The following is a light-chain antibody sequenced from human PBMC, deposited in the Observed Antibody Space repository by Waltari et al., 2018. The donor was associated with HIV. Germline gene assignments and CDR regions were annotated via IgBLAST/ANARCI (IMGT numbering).Light chain of an antibody. J-gene: IGLJ3*02. CDR2: RND. V-gene: IGLV1-47*01. CDR3: AAWDSSLSGLKWV. Sequence: QSVLPQSPSASGTPGQRVTISCSGSTYKTGSNHVYRAQQLPGTAPKLLIYRNDQRPSGVPDRFSGSKSGSSASLAVSGLRSEDEADYYCAAWDSSLSGLKWVFGGGTKLTVL. CDR1: TYKTGSNH.